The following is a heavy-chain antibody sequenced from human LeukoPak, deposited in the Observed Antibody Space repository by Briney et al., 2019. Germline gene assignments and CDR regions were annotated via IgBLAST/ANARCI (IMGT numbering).Heavy chain of an antibody. CDR2: INPNSGGT. V-gene: IGHV1-2*04. J-gene: IGHJ6*03. D-gene: IGHD3-3*01. CDR1: GYTFTGYY. Sequence: ASVKVSCKASGYTFTGYYMHWVRQAPGQGLEWMGWINPNSGGTNYAQKFQGWVTMARDTSISTAYMELSSLRSEDTAVYYCARDQGNRITIFGVVIQDYYYYYMDVWGKGTTVTVSS. CDR3: ARDQGNRITIFGVVIQDYYYYYMDV.